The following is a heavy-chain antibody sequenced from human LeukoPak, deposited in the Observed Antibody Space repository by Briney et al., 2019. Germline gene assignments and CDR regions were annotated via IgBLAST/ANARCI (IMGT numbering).Heavy chain of an antibody. CDR3: AKSKAPYCSSANCLMFDY. Sequence: PGGSLRLSCAASGFTFTNAWMGWVRQAPGKGLEWVGRIKSKTDGGTTDYAAPVKGRFTISRDDSANTLYLQMNSLRAEDTAVYYCAKSKAPYCSSANCLMFDYWGQGALVTVSS. CDR1: GFTFTNAW. J-gene: IGHJ4*02. D-gene: IGHD2-2*01. CDR2: IKSKTDGGTT. V-gene: IGHV3-15*01.